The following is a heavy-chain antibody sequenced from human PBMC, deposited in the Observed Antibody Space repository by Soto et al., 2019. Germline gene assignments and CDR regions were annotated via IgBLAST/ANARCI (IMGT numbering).Heavy chain of an antibody. D-gene: IGHD3-10*01. Sequence: SETLSLTCTVSGGSISSSNYYWGWIRQPPGKGLEWTGNIDYSGRTYYNPSLKSRVTVSIDTSTKQFFLNLSSVTAADTAVYFCVRQGFGRLHGLVDVWGQGTTVTVSS. CDR1: GGSISSSNYY. CDR3: VRQGFGRLHGLVDV. J-gene: IGHJ6*02. CDR2: IDYSGRT. V-gene: IGHV4-39*01.